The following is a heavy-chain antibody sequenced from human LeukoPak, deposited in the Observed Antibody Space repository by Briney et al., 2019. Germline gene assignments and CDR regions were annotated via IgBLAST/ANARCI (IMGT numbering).Heavy chain of an antibody. CDR2: INHSGRT. V-gene: IGHV4-34*01. D-gene: IGHD4-17*01. Sequence: SETLSLTCAVYGGSFSGSYWSWIRQPPGKGLEWIGEINHSGRTNYNPSLQSRVTISVDKSKNQFSLKLSSVTAADTAVYYCVYDYGELDYWGQGTLVTVSS. J-gene: IGHJ4*02. CDR1: GGSFSGSY. CDR3: VYDYGELDY.